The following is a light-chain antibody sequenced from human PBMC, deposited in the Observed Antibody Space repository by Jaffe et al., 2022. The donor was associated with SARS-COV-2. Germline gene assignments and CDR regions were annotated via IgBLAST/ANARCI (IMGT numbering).Light chain of an antibody. CDR1: QSVGSSY. CDR2: GAS. J-gene: IGKJ5*01. Sequence: EIVLTQSPGTLSLSPGERATLSCRASQSVGSSYLAWYQQKPGQSPRLLMYGASTRATGIPDRFSGSGSGADFTLTISRLEPEDFAVYYCHQCGSSPPTFGQGTRLEIK. V-gene: IGKV3-20*01. CDR3: HQCGSSPPT.